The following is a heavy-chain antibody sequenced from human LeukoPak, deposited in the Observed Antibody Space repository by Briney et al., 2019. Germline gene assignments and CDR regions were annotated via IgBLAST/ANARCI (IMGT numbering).Heavy chain of an antibody. D-gene: IGHD6-19*01. CDR1: GFTFGDYA. CDR2: ITASSTAI. J-gene: IGHJ4*02. CDR3: ARDGTDSSGPIFDY. V-gene: IGHV3-21*01. Sequence: GGSLRLSCTASGFTFGDYAMSWFRQAPGKGLEWVSSITASSTAIYSADSVKGRFTISRDNSKNTLYLQMNSLRAEDTAVYYCARDGTDSSGPIFDYWGQGTLVTVSS.